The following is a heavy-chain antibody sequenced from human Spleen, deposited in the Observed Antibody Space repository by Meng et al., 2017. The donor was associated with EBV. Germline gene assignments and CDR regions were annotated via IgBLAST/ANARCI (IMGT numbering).Heavy chain of an antibody. J-gene: IGHJ4*02. V-gene: IGHV2-70*04. Sequence: QGPLKEFGPALVKPTQTLTLTCTFSGFSLSLNRMRVSWIRQPPGKALEWLARIDWDDDKVYSPSLKTRLTISKDTSKNQVVLTMTNMDPVDTATYYCARTVGPQWLAYYFDQWGQGTLVTVSS. D-gene: IGHD6-19*01. CDR1: GFSLSLNRMR. CDR2: IDWDDDK. CDR3: ARTVGPQWLAYYFDQ.